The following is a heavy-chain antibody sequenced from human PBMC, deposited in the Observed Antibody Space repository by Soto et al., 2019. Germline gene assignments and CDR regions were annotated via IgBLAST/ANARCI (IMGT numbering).Heavy chain of an antibody. V-gene: IGHV3-30-3*01. D-gene: IGHD3-9*01. CDR3: ARVRNILTGSTRLDYYYYGMDV. Sequence: PGGSLRLSCAASGFTFSSYAMHWVRQAPGKGLEWVAVISYDGSNKYYADSVKGRFTISRDNSKDTLYLQMNSLRAEDTAVYYCARVRNILTGSTRLDYYYYGMDVWGQGTTVTVSS. CDR1: GFTFSSYA. CDR2: ISYDGSNK. J-gene: IGHJ6*02.